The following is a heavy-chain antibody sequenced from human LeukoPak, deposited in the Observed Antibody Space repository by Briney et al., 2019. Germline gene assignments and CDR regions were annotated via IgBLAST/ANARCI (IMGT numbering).Heavy chain of an antibody. V-gene: IGHV3-30*02. Sequence: GGSLRLSCAASGFTFSGDWMHWVRQAPGKGLEWVAFIRYDGSNKYYADSVKGRFTISRDNSKNTLFLQMNSLRAEETAVYYCAKHKVNDYGDYSPFDYWGQGTLVTVSS. CDR2: IRYDGSNK. J-gene: IGHJ4*02. D-gene: IGHD4-17*01. CDR3: AKHKVNDYGDYSPFDY. CDR1: GFTFSGDW.